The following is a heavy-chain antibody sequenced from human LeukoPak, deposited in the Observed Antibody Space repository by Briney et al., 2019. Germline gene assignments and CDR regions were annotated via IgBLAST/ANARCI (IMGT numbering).Heavy chain of an antibody. J-gene: IGHJ3*02. V-gene: IGHV1-8*01. D-gene: IGHD5-24*01. Sequence: GASVKVSCKASGYTFTSYDINWVRQATGHGLEWMGWMNPNSGNTGYAQKFQGRVTMTRNTSISTAYMELSSLRSEDTAVYYCARRRDGYIDAFDIWGQGTMVTVSS. CDR1: GYTFTSYD. CDR2: MNPNSGNT. CDR3: ARRRDGYIDAFDI.